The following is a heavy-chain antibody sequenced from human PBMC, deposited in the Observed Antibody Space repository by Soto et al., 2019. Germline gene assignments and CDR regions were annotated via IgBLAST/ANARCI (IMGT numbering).Heavy chain of an antibody. V-gene: IGHV3-15*01. D-gene: IGHD2-8*01. J-gene: IGHJ4*02. Sequence: EVQLVESGGDLVKPGGSLRLSCVVSGFKFSDAWMSWVRQVPGKGLEWVGRIKSKGSGGTTDYAAPVKGRFTISRDDSKNTLYLQMTSLKTEDPAVYFCCWCASVNYYFDHWGQGSLVTVSS. CDR3: CWCASVNYYFDH. CDR2: IKSKGSGGTT. CDR1: GFKFSDAW.